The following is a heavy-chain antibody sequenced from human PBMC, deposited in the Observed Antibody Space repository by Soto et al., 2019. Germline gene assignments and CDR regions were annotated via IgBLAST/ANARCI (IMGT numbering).Heavy chain of an antibody. Sequence: SVKVSCKASGGTFSSYAISWVRQAPGQGLEWMGGIIPIFGTANYAQKFQGRVTITADESTSTAYMELSSLRSEDTAVYYCARDRYNWNYNYYYGMDVWGQGTTVTVSS. J-gene: IGHJ6*02. V-gene: IGHV1-69*13. D-gene: IGHD1-20*01. CDR2: IIPIFGTA. CDR1: GGTFSSYA. CDR3: ARDRYNWNYNYYYGMDV.